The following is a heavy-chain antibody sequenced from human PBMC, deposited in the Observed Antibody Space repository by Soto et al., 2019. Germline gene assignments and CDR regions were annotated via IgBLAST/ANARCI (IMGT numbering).Heavy chain of an antibody. J-gene: IGHJ6*02. CDR2: INPSGGST. CDR3: ATLGGLYYYDSSGYYLGNYYYYGMDV. CDR1: GYTFTSYY. V-gene: IGHV1-46*01. D-gene: IGHD3-22*01. Sequence: ASVKVSCKASGYTFTSYYMHWVRQAPGQGLEWMGIINPSGGSTSYAQKFQGRFTMTRDTSTSTVYMELSSLRSEDTAVYYCATLGGLYYYDSSGYYLGNYYYYGMDVWGQGTTVTVSS.